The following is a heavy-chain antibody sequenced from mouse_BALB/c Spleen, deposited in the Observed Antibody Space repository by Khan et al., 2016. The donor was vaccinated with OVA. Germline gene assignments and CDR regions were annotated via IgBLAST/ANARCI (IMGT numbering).Heavy chain of an antibody. D-gene: IGHD2-10*01. CDR3: ARPSYYGNPWFTY. CDR2: ISTGGSYI. CDR1: GFAFSSYD. J-gene: IGHJ3*01. V-gene: IGHV5-9*02. Sequence: EVQLVESGGGFVKPGGSLNLSCAASGFAFSSYDMSWVRQTPEKRLEWVATISTGGSYIYYQDNVKGRFTISRDIARNTLYLQMNSLRSEDTALYYCARPSYYGNPWFTYWGPGTLVTVSA.